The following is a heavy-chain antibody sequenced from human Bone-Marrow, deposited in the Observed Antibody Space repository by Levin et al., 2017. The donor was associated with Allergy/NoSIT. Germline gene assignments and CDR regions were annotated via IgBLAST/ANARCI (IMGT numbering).Heavy chain of an antibody. Sequence: SETLSLTCTVSGGSITDTTYYWGWIRQPPGKGLEWIGSIRYGGSTYYNPSLQSRVSMSLDTSKNQFSLKLNSVTAADTAVYYCAITHRVTTLLDHWGQGTLVTVSS. D-gene: IGHD4-17*01. CDR2: IRYGGST. CDR3: AITHRVTTLLDH. V-gene: IGHV4-39*07. CDR1: GGSITDTTYY. J-gene: IGHJ4*02.